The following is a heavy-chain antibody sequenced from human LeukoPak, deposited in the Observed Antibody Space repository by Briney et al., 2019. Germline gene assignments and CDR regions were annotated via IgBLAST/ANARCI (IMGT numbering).Heavy chain of an antibody. J-gene: IGHJ4*02. CDR2: IYSSGTT. Sequence: PSQTLSLTCTVSGGSISSGGYYWIWVRHHPGRGLEWIGYIYSSGTTYHNPSLKSRVNISLDTSKNQFSLKLTSVTAADTAVYYCARGSPTWGFLDCWGQGALVTVSS. CDR3: ARGSPTWGFLDC. V-gene: IGHV4-31*03. D-gene: IGHD7-27*01. CDR1: GGSISSGGYY.